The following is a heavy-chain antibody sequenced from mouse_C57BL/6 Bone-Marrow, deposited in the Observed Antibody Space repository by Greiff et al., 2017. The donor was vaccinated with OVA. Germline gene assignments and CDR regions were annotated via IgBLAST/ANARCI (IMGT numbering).Heavy chain of an antibody. CDR2: ISDGGSYT. D-gene: IGHD1-1*01. Sequence: EVKLVESGGGLVKPGGSLKLSCAASGFTFSSYAMSWVRQTPEKRLEWVATISDGGSYTYYPDNVKGRFTISRDNAKNNLYLQMSHLKSEDTAMYYCASTTVVASDYWGQGTTLTVSS. J-gene: IGHJ2*01. V-gene: IGHV5-4*03. CDR3: ASTTVVASDY. CDR1: GFTFSSYA.